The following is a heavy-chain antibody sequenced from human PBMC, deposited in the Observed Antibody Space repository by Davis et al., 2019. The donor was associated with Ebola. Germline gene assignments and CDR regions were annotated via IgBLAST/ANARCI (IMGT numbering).Heavy chain of an antibody. CDR3: ARAGTTVNHYYYYGMDV. D-gene: IGHD4-17*01. CDR1: GYTFTSYG. CDR2: ISAYNGNT. J-gene: IGHJ6*02. V-gene: IGHV1-18*01. Sequence: ASVKVSCKASGYTFTSYGISWVRQAPGQGLEWMGWISAYNGNTNYAQKLQGRVTITADKSTSTAYMELSSLRSEDTAVYYCARAGTTVNHYYYYGMDVWGQGTTVTVSS.